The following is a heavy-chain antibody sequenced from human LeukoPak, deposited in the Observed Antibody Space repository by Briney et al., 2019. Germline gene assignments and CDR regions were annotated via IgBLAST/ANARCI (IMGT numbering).Heavy chain of an antibody. Sequence: PSETLSLTCAVSGGSSSGYYWSWIRQPPGKGLEWIGEINHSGSTNYNPSLKSRVTISVDTSKNQFSLKLSSVTAADTAVYYCARGQARGSYRYTSNYYYYYGMDVWGQGTTVTVSS. D-gene: IGHD3-16*02. CDR3: ARGQARGSYRYTSNYYYYYGMDV. CDR1: GGSSSGYY. J-gene: IGHJ6*02. CDR2: INHSGST. V-gene: IGHV4-34*01.